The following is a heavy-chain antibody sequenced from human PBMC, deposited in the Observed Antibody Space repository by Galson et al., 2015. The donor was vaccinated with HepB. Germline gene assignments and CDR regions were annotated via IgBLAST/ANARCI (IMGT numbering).Heavy chain of an antibody. J-gene: IGHJ4*02. CDR1: GYTFTGYY. CDR3: ARAYHSSGRKPPTDY. V-gene: IGHV1-2*02. Sequence: SVKVSCKASGYTFTGYYMHWVRQAPGQGLEWMGWINPNSGGTNYAQKFQGRVTMTRDTSISTAYMELSRLRSDDTAVYYCARAYHSSGRKPPTDYWGQGTLVTVSS. D-gene: IGHD6-19*01. CDR2: INPNSGGT.